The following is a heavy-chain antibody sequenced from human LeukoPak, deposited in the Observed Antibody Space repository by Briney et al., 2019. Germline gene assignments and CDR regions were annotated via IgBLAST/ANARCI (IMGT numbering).Heavy chain of an antibody. V-gene: IGHV4-4*07. CDR1: GGSISSYY. CDR2: IYTSGST. J-gene: IGHJ4*02. Sequence: SETLSLTCTVSGGSISSYYWSWIRQPAGKGLEWIGRIYTSGSTNYNPSLKSRVTMSVDTSKYQFSLKLSSVTAADTAVYYCARQDMVAAGGNYDYWGQGTLVTVSS. D-gene: IGHD6-13*01. CDR3: ARQDMVAAGGNYDY.